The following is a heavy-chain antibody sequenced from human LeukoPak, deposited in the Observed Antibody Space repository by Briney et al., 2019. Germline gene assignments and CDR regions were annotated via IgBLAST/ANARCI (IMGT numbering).Heavy chain of an antibody. V-gene: IGHV3-23*01. CDR1: GFTFSNYA. J-gene: IGHJ4*02. CDR3: AGAYYYDSSGPDY. D-gene: IGHD3-22*01. Sequence: GGSLRLSCAASGFTFSNYAMNWVRQAPGKGLEWVSAISGSGGSTYYADSVKGRFTVSRDNSKNTLYLQMNSLRAEDTAVYYCAGAYYYDSSGPDYWGQGTLVTVSS. CDR2: ISGSGGST.